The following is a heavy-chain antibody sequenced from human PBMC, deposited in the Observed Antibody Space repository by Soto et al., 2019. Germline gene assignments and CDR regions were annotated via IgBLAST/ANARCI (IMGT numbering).Heavy chain of an antibody. CDR3: AREFREGFDWFHTYYHYGMDV. CDR2: INPNSGGT. Sequence: GASVKVSCKASGYTFTGYYMHWVRQAPGQGLEWMGWINPNSGGTNYAQKFQGRVTMTRDTSISTAYMELSRLRSDDTAVYYCAREFREGFDWFHTYYHYGMDVWGQGTTVTVSS. J-gene: IGHJ6*02. V-gene: IGHV1-2*02. CDR1: GYTFTGYY. D-gene: IGHD3-9*01.